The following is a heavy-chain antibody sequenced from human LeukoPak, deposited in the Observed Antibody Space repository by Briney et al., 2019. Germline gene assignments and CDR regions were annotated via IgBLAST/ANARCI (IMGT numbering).Heavy chain of an antibody. D-gene: IGHD1-14*01. V-gene: IGHV4-4*07. Sequence: SETLSLTCAVSRGSIINYYWTWVRQSAGKGLEWIGRISDSGTTDYNPSLRSRVVMSVDTSKNQFSLTLMSVTAADTAVCYCAGRTGHNLLDHWGQGIQVTVSS. J-gene: IGHJ4*02. CDR1: RGSIINYY. CDR3: AGRTGHNLLDH. CDR2: ISDSGTT.